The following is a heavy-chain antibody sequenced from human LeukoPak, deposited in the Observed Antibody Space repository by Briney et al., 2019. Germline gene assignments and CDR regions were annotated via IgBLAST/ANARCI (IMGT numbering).Heavy chain of an antibody. J-gene: IGHJ4*02. V-gene: IGHV1-8*03. D-gene: IGHD1-20*01. CDR2: MNPNSGNT. CDR3: ARVKEELSGTPFDY. CDR1: GYTFTSYD. Sequence: VASVKVSCKASGYTFTSYDINWVRQATGQGLEWMGWMNPNSGNTGYAQKFQGRVTITRNTSISTAYMELSSLRSEDTAVYYCARVKEELSGTPFDYWGQGTLVTVSS.